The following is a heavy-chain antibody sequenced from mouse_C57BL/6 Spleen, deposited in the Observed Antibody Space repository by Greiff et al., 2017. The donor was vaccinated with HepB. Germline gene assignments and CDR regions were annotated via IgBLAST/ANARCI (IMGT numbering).Heavy chain of an antibody. CDR2: IYPRSGNT. CDR3: ARDGGADY. J-gene: IGHJ4*01. V-gene: IGHV1-81*01. CDR1: GYTFTSYG. Sequence: VKLQESGAELARPGASVKLSCKASGYTFTSYGISWVKQRTGQGLEWIGEIYPRSGNTYYNEKFKGKATLTADKSSSTAYMELRSLTSEDSAVYFCARDGGADYWGQGTSVTVSS. D-gene: IGHD1-1*02.